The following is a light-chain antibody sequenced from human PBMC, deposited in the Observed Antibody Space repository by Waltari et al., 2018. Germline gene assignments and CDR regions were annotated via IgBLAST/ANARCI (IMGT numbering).Light chain of an antibody. CDR3: SSYTSSSTPYV. Sequence: QSALTQPASVSGSPGQSITIPRTGTSSDVGGSNYVSRYQQHPGKAPKLMIYYVSNRPSGVSNRFSGSKSGNTASLTISGLQAEDEADYYCSSYTSSSTPYVFGTGTKVTVL. J-gene: IGLJ1*01. V-gene: IGLV2-14*01. CDR1: SSDVGGSNY. CDR2: YVS.